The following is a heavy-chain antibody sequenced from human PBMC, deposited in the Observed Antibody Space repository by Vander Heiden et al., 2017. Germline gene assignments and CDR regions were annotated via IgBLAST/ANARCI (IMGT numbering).Heavy chain of an antibody. D-gene: IGHD3-9*01. CDR3: ARDGGSSALGLVITWFFDL. V-gene: IGHV3-30*04. CDR2: VSFDGSIK. Sequence: QVQLVESGGGVVQPGRSLRLACAASGFIFSNYAMDWGRQAPGKELEWGAAVSFDGSIKNYVDSVKGRVTVSRDNSKHMVYLQMNSLRSEDAAVYHCARDGGSSALGLVITWFFDLWGRGALVTVSS. CDR1: GFIFSNYA. J-gene: IGHJ2*01.